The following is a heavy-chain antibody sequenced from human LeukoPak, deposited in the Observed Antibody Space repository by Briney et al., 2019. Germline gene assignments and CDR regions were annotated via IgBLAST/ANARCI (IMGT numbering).Heavy chain of an antibody. V-gene: IGHV4-59*13. Sequence: SVTQSVTYPVCGCCLNGYYWIWLRQAPATALEGTEYIYHTESTYYNPSLKSRLSISADTSKNQISLNLSSVTAADTAVYYCARGLAGFYSCWFDYWGQGILVTVSS. CDR1: GCCLNGYY. J-gene: IGHJ4*02. CDR3: ARGLAGFYSCWFDY. D-gene: IGHD6-19*01. CDR2: IYHTEST.